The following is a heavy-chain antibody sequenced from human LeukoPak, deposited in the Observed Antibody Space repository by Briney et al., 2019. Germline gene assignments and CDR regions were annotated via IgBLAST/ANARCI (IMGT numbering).Heavy chain of an antibody. V-gene: IGHV1-24*01. D-gene: IGHD1-26*01. J-gene: IGHJ4*02. CDR3: ATEGGRSYYLY. CDR1: GPTLTELA. Sequence: ASVRVSCKSSGPTLTELAIHWVRQAPGKGLERMGGFDPEDGQTIYAQKFQGRVTVTEDTSTDTAYMELSSLGSEDTAVYYCATEGGRSYYLYWGQGTLVTVSS. CDR2: FDPEDGQT.